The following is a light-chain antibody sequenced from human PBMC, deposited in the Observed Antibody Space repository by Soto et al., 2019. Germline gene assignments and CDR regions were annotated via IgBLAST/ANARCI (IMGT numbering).Light chain of an antibody. Sequence: EIVLTQSPATLSLSPGERATLSYRASQSVSSYLAWYQQKPGQAPRLLIYGASSRATGIPDRFSGSGSGTDFTLTISRLEPADFAVYYCQQYGSSPLTFGGGTKVDIK. CDR2: GAS. J-gene: IGKJ4*01. V-gene: IGKV3-20*01. CDR3: QQYGSSPLT. CDR1: QSVSSY.